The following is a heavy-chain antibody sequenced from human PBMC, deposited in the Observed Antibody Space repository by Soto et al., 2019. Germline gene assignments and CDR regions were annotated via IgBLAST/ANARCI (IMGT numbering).Heavy chain of an antibody. J-gene: IGHJ4*02. V-gene: IGHV4-39*01. Sequence: SETLSLTCTVSGGSINSNNYYWAWIRQPPGKGLAWIASIYYDGSIYYNTSLKSRVTISRDTSKNQFSLRLTSVTAADTAGHYCETGVGAATRHTDFDFWGKGTLVTVSS. D-gene: IGHD2-15*01. CDR3: ETGVGAATRHTDFDF. CDR2: IYYDGSI. CDR1: GGSINSNNYY.